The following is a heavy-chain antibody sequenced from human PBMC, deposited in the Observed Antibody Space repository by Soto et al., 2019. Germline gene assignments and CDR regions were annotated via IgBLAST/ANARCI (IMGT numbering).Heavy chain of an antibody. CDR1: GFTFSSYA. V-gene: IGHV3-23*01. CDR2: ISGSGGST. Sequence: GGSLRLSCAASGFTFSSYAMSWVRQAPRKGLEWVSAISGSGGSTYYADSVKGRFTISRDNSKNTLYLQMNSLRAEDTAVYYCAKGSDIVVVPAAMVLDPWGQGTLVTVSS. D-gene: IGHD2-2*01. J-gene: IGHJ5*02. CDR3: AKGSDIVVVPAAMVLDP.